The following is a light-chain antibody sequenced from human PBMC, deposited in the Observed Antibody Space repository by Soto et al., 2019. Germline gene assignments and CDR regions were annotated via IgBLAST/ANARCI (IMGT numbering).Light chain of an antibody. V-gene: IGLV1-44*01. Sequence: QSVLTPPPSTSGTPGQRVTISCSGASSNIGSNTVNWYQHLPGTAPKLLIYYNNQRPSGVPDRFSGSRSGTSASLAITGLQSGDDAYYYCAAWDDSLNGVVFGGGTKLTVL. CDR2: YNN. CDR1: SSNIGSNT. J-gene: IGLJ2*01. CDR3: AAWDDSLNGVV.